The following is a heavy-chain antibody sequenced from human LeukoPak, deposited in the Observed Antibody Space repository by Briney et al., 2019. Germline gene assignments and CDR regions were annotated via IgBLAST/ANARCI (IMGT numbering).Heavy chain of an antibody. CDR2: IIPIFGTA. CDR1: GGTFSSYA. Sequence: ASVKVSCKASGGTFSSYAISWVRQAPGQGLEWMGGIIPIFGTANYAQKFQGRVTITADKSTGTAYMELSSLRSEDTAVYYCARAPRYYDSSAYDAFDIWGQGTMVTVSS. V-gene: IGHV1-69*06. CDR3: ARAPRYYDSSAYDAFDI. J-gene: IGHJ3*02. D-gene: IGHD3-22*01.